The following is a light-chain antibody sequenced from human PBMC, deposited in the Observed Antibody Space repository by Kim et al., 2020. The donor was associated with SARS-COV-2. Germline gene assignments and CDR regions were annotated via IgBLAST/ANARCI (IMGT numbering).Light chain of an antibody. CDR1: QSVSSY. CDR2: DAS. V-gene: IGKV3-11*01. Sequence: SPGERATLSCSASQSVSSYLAWYQQKPGQAPMLLIYDASNRATGIPARFSGSGSGTDFTLTISSLEPEDFAVYYCHQRSNWPPITFGQGTRLEIK. J-gene: IGKJ5*01. CDR3: HQRSNWPPIT.